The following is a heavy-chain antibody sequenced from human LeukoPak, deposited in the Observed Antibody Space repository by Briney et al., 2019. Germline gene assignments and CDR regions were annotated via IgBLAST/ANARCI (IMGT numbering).Heavy chain of an antibody. CDR3: ARDYYYGSGSYFRPLYYMDV. D-gene: IGHD3-10*01. CDR1: GYTFISYY. CDR2: INPSGGST. J-gene: IGHJ6*03. V-gene: IGHV1-46*01. Sequence: ASVKVSCKASGYTFISYYMHWVRQAPGQGLEWMGIINPSGGSTSYAQKFQGRVTMTRDMSTSTVYMELSSLRSEDTAVYYCARDYYYGSGSYFRPLYYMDVWGKGTTVTVSS.